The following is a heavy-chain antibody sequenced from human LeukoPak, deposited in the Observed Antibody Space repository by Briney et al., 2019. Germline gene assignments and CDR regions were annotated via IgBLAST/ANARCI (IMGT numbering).Heavy chain of an antibody. D-gene: IGHD6-13*01. CDR1: GGTFSSYA. J-gene: IGHJ1*01. CDR3: ARDIGSSWYDYFQH. Sequence: GASVKASCKASGGTFSSYAISWVRQAPGQGLEWMGRIIPILGIANYAQKFQGRVTITADKSTSTAYMELSSLRSEDTAVYYCARDIGSSWYDYFQHWGQGTLVTVSS. CDR2: IIPILGIA. V-gene: IGHV1-69*04.